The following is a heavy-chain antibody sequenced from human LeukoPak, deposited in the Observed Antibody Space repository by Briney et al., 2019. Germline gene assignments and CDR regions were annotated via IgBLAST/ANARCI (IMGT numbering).Heavy chain of an antibody. Sequence: GGSLRLSCAASGFTFSRYGMHWVRQAPGKGLEWVAVISYDGSNKYYADSVKGRFTISRDNSKNTLYLQMNSLRAEDTAVYYCARDRKIAAAGTYNDYWGQGTLVTVSS. J-gene: IGHJ4*02. V-gene: IGHV3-30*03. CDR3: ARDRKIAAAGTYNDY. CDR1: GFTFSRYG. D-gene: IGHD6-13*01. CDR2: ISYDGSNK.